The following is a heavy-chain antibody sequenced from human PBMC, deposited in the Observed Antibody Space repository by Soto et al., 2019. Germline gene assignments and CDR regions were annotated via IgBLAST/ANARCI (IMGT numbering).Heavy chain of an antibody. CDR1: GFTFSDYY. V-gene: IGHV3-11*01. Sequence: QVQLVESGGGLVKPGGSLRLSCAASGFTFSDYYMGWIRQAPRKGLEGASYISSSGGAIYYADSVKGRFTISRDNAKNALYLQRNSLRAEDTAVYYCARDRYGDKAFDYWGQGTLVTVSS. D-gene: IGHD4-17*01. J-gene: IGHJ4*02. CDR2: ISSSGGAI. CDR3: ARDRYGDKAFDY.